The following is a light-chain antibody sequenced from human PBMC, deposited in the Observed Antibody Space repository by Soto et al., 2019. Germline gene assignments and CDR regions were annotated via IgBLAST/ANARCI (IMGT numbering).Light chain of an antibody. V-gene: IGKV3-11*01. Sequence: EIVLTQSPTPLSLSPLSRATLSCMASQSVSGCLAWYQQKPGQAPRLLIFDASNRATGIPARFSGSGSGTDFTLTISSLEPEDFAIYYCQQRSNWPPTFGQGTKVDIK. CDR3: QQRSNWPPT. J-gene: IGKJ1*01. CDR2: DAS. CDR1: QSVSGC.